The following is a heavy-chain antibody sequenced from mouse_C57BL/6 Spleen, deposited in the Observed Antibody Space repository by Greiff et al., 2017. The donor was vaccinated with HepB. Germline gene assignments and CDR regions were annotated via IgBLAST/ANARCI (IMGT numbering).Heavy chain of an antibody. J-gene: IGHJ1*03. D-gene: IGHD1-1*01. Sequence: EVQLQESGPGLVKPSQTVFLTCTVTGISITTGNYRWSWIRQFPGNKLEWIGYIYYSGTITYNPSLTSRTTITIDTPKTQFFLEMNSLTAEDTATYYCARVYYGSSYGWYFDVWGTGTTVTVSS. V-gene: IGHV3-5*01. CDR2: IYYSGTI. CDR3: ARVYYGSSYGWYFDV. CDR1: GISITTGNYR.